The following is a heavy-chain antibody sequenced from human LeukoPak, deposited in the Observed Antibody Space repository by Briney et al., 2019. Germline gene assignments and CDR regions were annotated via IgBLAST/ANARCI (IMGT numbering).Heavy chain of an antibody. CDR2: SYHGGYDT. CDR3: ARLSPVDTAMAPEGDYFHY. CDR1: GSIFTSYW. D-gene: IGHD5-18*01. Sequence: GAPLQICGEGAGSIFTSYWIGCGRALPGKGLGGMGISYHGGYDTRYSPSFQGQGTISADKFHSTAYLQWSSLKASDTAMYYCARLSPVDTAMAPEGDYFHYWGQGTLVSVPS. V-gene: IGHV5-51*01. J-gene: IGHJ4*02.